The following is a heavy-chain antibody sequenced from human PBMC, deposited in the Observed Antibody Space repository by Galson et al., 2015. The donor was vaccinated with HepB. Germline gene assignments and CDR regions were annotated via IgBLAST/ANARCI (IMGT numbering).Heavy chain of an antibody. Sequence: SETLSLTCTVSGGSISSSSYYWGWIRQPPGKGLEWIGSIYYSGSTYYNPSLKSRVTISVDTSKNQFSLKLSSVTAADTAVYYCARVPLEPQLGNPKTIAFDIWGQGTMVTVSS. J-gene: IGHJ3*02. V-gene: IGHV4-39*07. CDR3: ARVPLEPQLGNPKTIAFDI. D-gene: IGHD7-27*01. CDR2: IYYSGST. CDR1: GGSISSSSYY.